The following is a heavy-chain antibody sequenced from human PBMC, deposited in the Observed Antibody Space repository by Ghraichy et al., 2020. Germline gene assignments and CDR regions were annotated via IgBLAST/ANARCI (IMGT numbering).Heavy chain of an antibody. CDR2: IYYSGST. D-gene: IGHD5-18*01. V-gene: IGHV4-31*03. Sequence: SETLSLTCTVSGGSISSGGYYWSWIRQHPGKGLEWIGYIYYSGSTYYNPSLKSRVTISVDTSKNQVSLKLSSVTAADTAVYYCARKGYSYGSAFDYWGQGTLVTVSS. CDR1: GGSISSGGYY. CDR3: ARKGYSYGSAFDY. J-gene: IGHJ4*02.